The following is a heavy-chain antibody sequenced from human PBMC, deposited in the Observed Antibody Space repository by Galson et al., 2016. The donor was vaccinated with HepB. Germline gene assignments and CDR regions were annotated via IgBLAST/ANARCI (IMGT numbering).Heavy chain of an antibody. J-gene: IGHJ6*02. CDR3: AKIWGKSSGWYGSSYFQYGMDV. V-gene: IGHV3-23*01. Sequence: SLRLSCAASGFTFSSYAMSWVRQAPGKGLEWVSGISGSGDLKYYAASVKGRFTISRDNPKNTLHLQMKSLRVDDTAVYYCAKIWGKSSGWYGSSYFQYGMDVWGQGTTVSVSS. CDR1: GFTFSSYA. CDR2: ISGSGDLK. D-gene: IGHD6-19*01.